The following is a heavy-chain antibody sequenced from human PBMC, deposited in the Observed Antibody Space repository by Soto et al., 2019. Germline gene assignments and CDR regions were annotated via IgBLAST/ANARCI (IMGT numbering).Heavy chain of an antibody. J-gene: IGHJ5*02. CDR1: GYTFTSYG. CDR2: ISAYNGNT. V-gene: IGHV1-18*04. Sequence: QVQLVQSGAEVKKPGASVKVSCKASGYTFTSYGISWVRQAPGQGLEWMGWISAYNGNTNYAQKLQGRVTMTTDTSTSTADMELRSLRSDDTAVYYCARDLRQLVGLFYFDPWGQGTLVTVSS. CDR3: ARDLRQLVGLFYFDP. D-gene: IGHD6-6*01.